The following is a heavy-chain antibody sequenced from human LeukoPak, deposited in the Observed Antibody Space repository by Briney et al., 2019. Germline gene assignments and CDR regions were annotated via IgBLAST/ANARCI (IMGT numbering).Heavy chain of an antibody. J-gene: IGHJ4*02. CDR2: IGNSGGPT. CDR3: AKSGANYFHY. CDR1: AFTFSSYG. V-gene: IGHV3-23*01. Sequence: GGSLRLSCVASAFTFSSYGMSWVRQAPGKGLEWVSTIGNSGGPTYYADSVKGRFTISRDNSKNTLYLQMNSLRAEDTAVYYCAKSGANYFHYWGQGTLVTVSS.